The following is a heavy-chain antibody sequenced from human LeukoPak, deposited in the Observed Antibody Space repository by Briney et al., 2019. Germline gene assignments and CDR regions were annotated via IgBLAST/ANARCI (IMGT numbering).Heavy chain of an antibody. Sequence: SVKVSCTASGGSFSSLGVTWVRQVPGQGLEWMGKIIPVFGILKYEQKFQGRVTITADKSTSSIYMELSRLTSDDTAVYYCARDEGYFGPWGQGTLVTVSS. CDR1: GGSFSSLG. D-gene: IGHD5-12*01. CDR2: IIPVFGIL. V-gene: IGHV1-69*04. J-gene: IGHJ5*02. CDR3: ARDEGYFGP.